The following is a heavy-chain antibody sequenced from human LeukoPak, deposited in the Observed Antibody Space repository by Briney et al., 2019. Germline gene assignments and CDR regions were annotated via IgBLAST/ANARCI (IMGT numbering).Heavy chain of an antibody. D-gene: IGHD5-24*01. CDR3: ARDLKMATISYAFDI. J-gene: IGHJ3*02. V-gene: IGHV1-69*13. CDR2: IIPIFGTA. CDR1: GGTFSSYA. Sequence: SVTVSCKASGGTFSSYAISWVRQAPGQGLEWMGGIIPIFGTANYAQKFQGRVTITADESTSTAYMELSSLRSEDTAVYYCARDLKMATISYAFDIWGQGTMVTVSS.